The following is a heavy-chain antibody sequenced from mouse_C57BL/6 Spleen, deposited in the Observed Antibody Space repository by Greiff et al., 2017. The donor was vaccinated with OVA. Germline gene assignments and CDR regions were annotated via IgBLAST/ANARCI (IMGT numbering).Heavy chain of an antibody. Sequence: QVQLQQPGAELVRPGTSVKLSCKASGYTFTSYWMHWVKQRPGQGLEWIGEIDPSDSCTNYNQKFKSKATLTVDTSSSTVYLQLSSLTSEDSAIYYCTRGNRCGSSYVGYFDVWGTGTTVTVSS. CDR2: IDPSDSCT. D-gene: IGHD1-1*01. V-gene: IGHV1-59*01. CDR1: GYTFTSYW. CDR3: TRGNRCGSSYVGYFDV. J-gene: IGHJ1*03.